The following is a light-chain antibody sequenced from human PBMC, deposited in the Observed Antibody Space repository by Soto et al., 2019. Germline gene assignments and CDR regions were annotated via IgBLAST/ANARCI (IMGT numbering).Light chain of an antibody. V-gene: IGKV3-15*01. J-gene: IGKJ2*01. CDR1: QGISSE. CDR3: QQCHNWPLT. Sequence: EIVMTQSPATLSLSPGERAALSCRASQGISSEVAWYQQKPGQPPRLLIYGASTRATGVPARFTGSGSGSDFTLTISGLQSEDFAVYYCQQCHNWPLTFGQGTRLEI. CDR2: GAS.